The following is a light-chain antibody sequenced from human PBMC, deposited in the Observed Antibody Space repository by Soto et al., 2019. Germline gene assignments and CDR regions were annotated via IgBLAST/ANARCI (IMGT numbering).Light chain of an antibody. Sequence: EIVLTQSPGTLSLSPGERATLSCRASQIVSSNYLAWYQQRPGQAPRLLIYGASIRATGIPDRFSGSGSGTDFTLTISRLEPEDFAVYYCQQYVTSARTFGQGTRGDIK. J-gene: IGKJ1*01. CDR1: QIVSSNY. CDR2: GAS. V-gene: IGKV3-20*01. CDR3: QQYVTSART.